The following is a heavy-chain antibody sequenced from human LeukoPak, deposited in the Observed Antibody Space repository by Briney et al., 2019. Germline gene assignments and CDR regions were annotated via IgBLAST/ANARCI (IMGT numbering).Heavy chain of an antibody. CDR3: ARLYYDSSGFSGVGWFDP. D-gene: IGHD3-22*01. J-gene: IGHJ5*02. CDR2: IYYSGST. CDR1: GGTISSSSYY. Sequence: PSETLSLTCTVSGGTISSSSYYWGWLRQPPGKGLEWIGSIYYSGSTYYNPSLKSRVTISVDTSKNQFSLKLSSVTAADTAVYYCARLYYDSSGFSGVGWFDPWGQGTLVTVSS. V-gene: IGHV4-39*01.